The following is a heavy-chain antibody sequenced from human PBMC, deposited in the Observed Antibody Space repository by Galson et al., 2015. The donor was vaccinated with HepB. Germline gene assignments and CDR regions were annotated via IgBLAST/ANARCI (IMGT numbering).Heavy chain of an antibody. CDR1: GFTFSIYG. CDR3: ARATRAAIFTPYAMDV. D-gene: IGHD6-13*01. CDR2: IWYDTNNE. J-gene: IGHJ6*02. Sequence: SLRLSCAASGFTFSIYGMRWVRQAPGKGLEWVAVIWYDTNNEYYADSVRGRFTVSRDNSKNALFLQMDSLRGEDTAVYYCARATRAAIFTPYAMDVRGQGTTVTVSS. V-gene: IGHV3-33*08.